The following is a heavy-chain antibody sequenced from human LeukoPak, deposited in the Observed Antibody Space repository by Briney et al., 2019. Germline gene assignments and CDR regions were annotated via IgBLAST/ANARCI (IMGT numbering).Heavy chain of an antibody. Sequence: GGSLRLSCATSTFTFSSYAMHWVRQAPGKGLEWVAVISFDGSKDYFADSVKGRFTISRDNSKNTLYLQMNSLRAEDTAVYYCARDLLLGGGNLDYWGQGTLVTVSS. D-gene: IGHD4-23*01. CDR2: ISFDGSKD. CDR3: ARDLLLGGGNLDY. CDR1: TFTFSSYA. V-gene: IGHV3-30-3*01. J-gene: IGHJ4*02.